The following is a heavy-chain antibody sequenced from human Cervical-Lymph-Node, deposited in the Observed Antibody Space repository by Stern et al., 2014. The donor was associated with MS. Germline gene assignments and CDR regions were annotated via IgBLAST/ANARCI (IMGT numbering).Heavy chain of an antibody. CDR3: ARSSSSDPPLWGMDV. Sequence: VQLAESGGGVVQPGGSLRLSCAASGLTFSSYGMHWVRQAPRKGLEWVAAISYDGSNKYYADSLKGRFTISRDNSKNTLYLQMNSLRAEDTAVYDCARSSSSDPPLWGMDVWGQGTTVTVSS. D-gene: IGHD6-6*01. CDR1: GLTFSSYG. CDR2: ISYDGSNK. J-gene: IGHJ6*02. V-gene: IGHV3-30*03.